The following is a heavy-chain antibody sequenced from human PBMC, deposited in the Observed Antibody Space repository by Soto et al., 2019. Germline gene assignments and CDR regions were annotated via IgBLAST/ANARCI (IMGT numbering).Heavy chain of an antibody. D-gene: IGHD3-22*01. CDR3: ARGDATKIVVTTYYAMDV. Sequence: QVQLVQSGAEVKKPGSSVKVSCKASGGSLSNYGISWVRQAPGQGLEWMGAIIPVFGTPNYAKKFQDRVTITADESTTTVYTEVRSLTSEDTAVYYCARGDATKIVVTTYYAMDVWGQGTTVTVSS. CDR1: GGSLSNYG. J-gene: IGHJ6*02. V-gene: IGHV1-69*12. CDR2: IIPVFGTP.